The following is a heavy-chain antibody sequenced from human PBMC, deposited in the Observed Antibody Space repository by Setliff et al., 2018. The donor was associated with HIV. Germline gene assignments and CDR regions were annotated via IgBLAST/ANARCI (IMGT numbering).Heavy chain of an antibody. J-gene: IGHJ4*02. CDR2: TNNDGSIT. CDR3: VKWNYPNS. V-gene: IGHV3-74*01. CDR1: GFTLSDHW. Sequence: SGGSLRLSCAASGFTLSDHWMHWVRQVPGKGLVWVSRTNNDGSITNYADFVKGRFTMSRDSAKNTLYLQMNSLRVEDTAVYYCVKWNYPNSWGQGTLVTVPQ. D-gene: IGHD1-7*01.